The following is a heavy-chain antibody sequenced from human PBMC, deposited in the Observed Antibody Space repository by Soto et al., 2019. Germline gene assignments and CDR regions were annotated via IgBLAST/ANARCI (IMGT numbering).Heavy chain of an antibody. CDR3: VSQRTTVITHACFGY. J-gene: IGHJ4*02. D-gene: IGHD4-4*01. CDR1: GGSVTNSSYY. Sequence: PSETLSLTSTVSGGSVTNSSYYWGWIRQSPGKGLEWIGSVYYRGRSYSKSSVKSRVTISVDTSKNQFSLNLNSVTASDTAVYFCVSQRTTVITHACFGYWGQRALVTVSS. CDR2: VYYRGRS. V-gene: IGHV4-39*01.